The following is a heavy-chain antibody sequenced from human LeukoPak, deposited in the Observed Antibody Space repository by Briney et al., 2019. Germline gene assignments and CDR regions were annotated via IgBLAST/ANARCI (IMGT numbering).Heavy chain of an antibody. Sequence: PGGSLRLSCAASGFTFSSYGMHWVRQAPGKGLEWVAVISYDGSNKYYADSVKGRFTTSRDNSKNTLYLQMNSLRAEDTAVYYCAKGVSVTHWYFDYWGQGTLVTVSS. CDR1: GFTFSSYG. V-gene: IGHV3-30*18. J-gene: IGHJ4*02. CDR2: ISYDGSNK. CDR3: AKGVSVTHWYFDY. D-gene: IGHD5/OR15-5a*01.